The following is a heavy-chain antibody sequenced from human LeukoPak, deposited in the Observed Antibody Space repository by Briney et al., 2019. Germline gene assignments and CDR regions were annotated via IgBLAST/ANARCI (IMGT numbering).Heavy chain of an antibody. Sequence: PGGSLRLSCAASGFTFSTYDMHWVRQATGKGLEWVSGIGTAGDTYYPGSVKGRFTISRENAKTSLYLQMNSLRAGDTAVYYCVRLRGDDAFDIWGQGTMVTVSS. CDR2: IGTAGDT. D-gene: IGHD3-10*01. CDR3: VRLRGDDAFDI. CDR1: GFTFSTYD. V-gene: IGHV3-13*01. J-gene: IGHJ3*02.